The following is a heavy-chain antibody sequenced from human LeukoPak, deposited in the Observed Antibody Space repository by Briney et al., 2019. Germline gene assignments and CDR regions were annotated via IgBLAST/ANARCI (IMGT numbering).Heavy chain of an antibody. D-gene: IGHD3-10*01. CDR3: ASRVDYYGSGSASYNWFDP. CDR2: INSNSSYI. CDR1: GFTFSSYS. V-gene: IGHV3-21*01. J-gene: IGHJ5*02. Sequence: GGSLRPSCAASGFTFSSYSMNWVRQAPGKGLEWVSSINSNSSYIYYADSVKGRFTISRDNAKNSLYLQMNSLRGEDTAVYYCASRVDYYGSGSASYNWFDPWGQGTLVTVSS.